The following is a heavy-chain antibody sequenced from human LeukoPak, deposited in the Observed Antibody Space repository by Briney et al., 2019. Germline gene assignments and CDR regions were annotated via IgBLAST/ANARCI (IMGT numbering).Heavy chain of an antibody. V-gene: IGHV4-39*01. CDR1: AGSFVSSSHH. J-gene: IGHJ5*01. D-gene: IGHD5-12*01. Sequence: SETLSLTCTVSAGSFVSSSHHWGWIRQSPGKGLEWIGSVYYGRTTYYNPSLDGRVTVSLDTSANQFSLQLNSVTAADTAVYYCVRHDGRGGATMGAFDSWGQGSLVTVSS. CDR3: VRHDGRGGATMGAFDS. CDR2: VYYGRTT.